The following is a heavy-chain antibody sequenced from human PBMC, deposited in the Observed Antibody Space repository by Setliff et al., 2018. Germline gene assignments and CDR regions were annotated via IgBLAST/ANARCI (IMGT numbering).Heavy chain of an antibody. V-gene: IGHV3-33*08. Sequence: PGGSLRLSCAASGFTFSTYRMHWVRQVPGKGLEWVAVIWDDGGNKYHADSVKGRFTISRDNSKNTLYLQMNSLRPEDTAVYYCARTCSGSGCYAGLESWGQGTPVTVSS. J-gene: IGHJ4*02. CDR2: IWDDGGNK. D-gene: IGHD2-15*01. CDR1: GFTFSTYR. CDR3: ARTCSGSGCYAGLES.